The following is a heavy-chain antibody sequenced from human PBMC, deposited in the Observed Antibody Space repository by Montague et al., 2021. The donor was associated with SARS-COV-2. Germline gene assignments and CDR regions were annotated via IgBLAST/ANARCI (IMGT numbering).Heavy chain of an antibody. J-gene: IGHJ2*01. CDR1: GGSFSGYY. Sequence: SETLSLTCAVYGGSFSGYYWSWIRQPPGKGLEWIGEINHSGSTTYNPSPKSRVTISVDTSKNHFSLKLSSVTAADTAVYYCARTTWLRGYFDLWGRGTLVTVSS. V-gene: IGHV4-34*01. CDR2: INHSGST. CDR3: ARTTWLRGYFDL. D-gene: IGHD5-12*01.